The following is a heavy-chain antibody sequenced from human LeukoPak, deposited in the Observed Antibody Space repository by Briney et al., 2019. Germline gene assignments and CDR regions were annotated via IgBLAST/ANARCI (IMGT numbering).Heavy chain of an antibody. CDR3: ARAVHGDYGGYYYYMDV. CDR1: GFTFSSYW. V-gene: IGHV3-7*01. Sequence: TGGSLRLSCAASGFTFSSYWMSWVRQAPRKGLEWVANIKQDGSEKYYVDSVKGRFTISRDNAKNSLYLQMNSLRAEDTAVYYCARAVHGDYGGYYYYMDVWGKGTTVTVSS. J-gene: IGHJ6*03. D-gene: IGHD4-17*01. CDR2: IKQDGSEK.